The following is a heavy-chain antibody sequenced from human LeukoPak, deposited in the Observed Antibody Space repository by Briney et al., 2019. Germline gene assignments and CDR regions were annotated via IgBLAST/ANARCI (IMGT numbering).Heavy chain of an antibody. D-gene: IGHD3-10*01. CDR3: ARGYGSGSYFRLGHPFFDY. CDR1: GGSISSSGYC. Sequence: SETLSLTCTVSGGSISSSGYCWSWIRQHPGKGLEWIGYIYYSGSTYYNPSLKSRVTISVDTSKNQFSLKLSSVTAADTAVYYCARGYGSGSYFRLGHPFFDYWGQGTLVTVSS. V-gene: IGHV4-31*03. CDR2: IYYSGST. J-gene: IGHJ4*02.